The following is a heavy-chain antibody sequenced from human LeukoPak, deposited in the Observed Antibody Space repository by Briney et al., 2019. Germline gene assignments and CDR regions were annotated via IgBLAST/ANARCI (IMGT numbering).Heavy chain of an antibody. D-gene: IGHD3-10*01. Sequence: ETLSLTCAVYGGSFSGYYWSWIRQPPGKGLEWIGEINHNGSTNYNPSLKSRVTISVDTSKNQFSLKLSSVTAADTAVYYCARAQAGPLDYWGQGTLVTVSS. CDR1: GGSFSGYY. CDR2: INHNGST. CDR3: ARAQAGPLDY. J-gene: IGHJ4*02. V-gene: IGHV4-34*01.